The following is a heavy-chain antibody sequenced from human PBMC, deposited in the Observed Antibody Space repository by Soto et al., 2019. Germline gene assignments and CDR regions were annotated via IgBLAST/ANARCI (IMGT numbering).Heavy chain of an antibody. J-gene: IGHJ4*02. CDR3: ATSQKGYNWNYFDH. CDR2: VFYTGFT. Sequence: SETLSLTCAVSGASISGSYYYWAWLRQSPGKGPEWIGSVFYTGFTSYNPSLESRVPVSVDTSKSQFSLKLSAVTAADTAVYYCATSQKGYNWNYFDHWGQGALVTVYS. V-gene: IGHV4-39*01. D-gene: IGHD1-20*01. CDR1: GASISGSYYY.